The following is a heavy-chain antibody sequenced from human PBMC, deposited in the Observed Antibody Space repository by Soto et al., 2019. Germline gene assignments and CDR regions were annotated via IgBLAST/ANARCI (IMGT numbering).Heavy chain of an antibody. J-gene: IGHJ4*02. CDR3: AKDYFGYYGSGSYYTPAH. D-gene: IGHD3-10*01. Sequence: QVQLVESGGGVVQPGRSLRLSCAASGFTFSSYGMHWVRQAPGKGLEWVAVISYDGSNKYYADSVKGRFTISRDNSKNTLYLQMNSLRAEDTALYYCAKDYFGYYGSGSYYTPAHWGQGTLVTVSS. CDR1: GFTFSSYG. CDR2: ISYDGSNK. V-gene: IGHV3-30*18.